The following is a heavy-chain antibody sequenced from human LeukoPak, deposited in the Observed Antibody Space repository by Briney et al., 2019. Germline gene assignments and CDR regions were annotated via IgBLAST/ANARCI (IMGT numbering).Heavy chain of an antibody. J-gene: IGHJ4*02. CDR3: VRDYNWGFDY. V-gene: IGHV3-23*01. D-gene: IGHD1-1*01. Sequence: GGSLRLSCAASGFTLSSYAMSWVRQAPGKGLEWVSAISVSGNTYHADSVKGRFTISRDNSKNNVYLQMYSLRVEDTSIYYCVRDYNWGFDYWGQGTVVTVSS. CDR2: ISVSGNT. CDR1: GFTLSSYA.